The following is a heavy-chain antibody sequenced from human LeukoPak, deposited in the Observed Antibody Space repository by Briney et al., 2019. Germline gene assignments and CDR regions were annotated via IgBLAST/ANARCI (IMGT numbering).Heavy chain of an antibody. Sequence: PSETLSLTCAVYGGSFSSYYWGWIRQPPGKGLEWIGEIYHSGSTNYNPSLKSRITISVDKSKNQFSLKLSSVTAADTAVYYCARTPRRFSYYYMDVWGKGTTVTISS. J-gene: IGHJ6*03. CDR3: ARTPRRFSYYYMDV. D-gene: IGHD2/OR15-2a*01. V-gene: IGHV4-34*01. CDR2: IYHSGST. CDR1: GGSFSSYY.